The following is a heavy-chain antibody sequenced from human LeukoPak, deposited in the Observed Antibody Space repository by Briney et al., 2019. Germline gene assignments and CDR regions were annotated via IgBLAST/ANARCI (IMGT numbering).Heavy chain of an antibody. D-gene: IGHD3-16*01. CDR2: IYYSGST. CDR1: GGSISSGGYY. V-gene: IGHV4-31*03. CDR3: ARGPSDGGTRWNWFDP. J-gene: IGHJ5*02. Sequence: SETLSLTCTVSGGSISSGGYYWSWIRQHPGKGLEWIGYIYYSGSTYYNPSLKSRVTISVDTSKNQFSLKLSSVTAADTAVHYCARGPSDGGTRWNWFDPWGQGTLVTVSS.